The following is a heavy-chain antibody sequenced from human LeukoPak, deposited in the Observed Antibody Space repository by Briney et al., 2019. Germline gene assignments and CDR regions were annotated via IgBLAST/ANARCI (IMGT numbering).Heavy chain of an antibody. CDR2: IKSKIDGGAT. Sequence: GGSLRLSCAASGFSFSNAYMCWVRQAPGKGLEWVGRIKSKIDGGATDYAAPVEGRFTISRDDSRNTLYLQMNSLKSEDTAVYYCTTDAGFDSRWYNYWGQGTLVTVSS. D-gene: IGHD6-13*01. CDR1: GFSFSNAY. CDR3: TTDAGFDSRWYNY. J-gene: IGHJ4*02. V-gene: IGHV3-15*01.